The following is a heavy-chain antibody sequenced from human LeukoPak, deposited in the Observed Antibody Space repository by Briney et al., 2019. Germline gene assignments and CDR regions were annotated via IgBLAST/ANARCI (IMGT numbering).Heavy chain of an antibody. CDR1: GGSLSSGGYY. J-gene: IGHJ4*02. D-gene: IGHD4-23*01. CDR3: ARTTVVTGFDY. V-gene: IGHV4-31*03. CDR2: IYYSGST. Sequence: PSETLSLTCTVSGGSLSSGGYYWSWVRQHPGKGLEWIGYIYYSGSTHYNPSLKSRVTISVDTSKNQFSLKLSSVSAADTAVYYCARTTVVTGFDYWGQGTLVTVSS.